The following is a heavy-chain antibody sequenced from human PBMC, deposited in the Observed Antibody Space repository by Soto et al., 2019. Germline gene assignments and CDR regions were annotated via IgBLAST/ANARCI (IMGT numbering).Heavy chain of an antibody. V-gene: IGHV4-34*01. CDR1: GGSFSGYY. D-gene: IGHD3-16*02. CDR2: INHSGST. CDR3: ARGKGQYYDYVWGSYRTNWFDP. J-gene: IGHJ5*02. Sequence: SETLSLTYAVYGGSFSGYYWSWIRQPPGKGLEWIGEINHSGSTNYNPSLKSRVTISVDTSKDQFSLKLSSVTAADTAVYYCARGKGQYYDYVWGSYRTNWFDPWGQGNLVTVS.